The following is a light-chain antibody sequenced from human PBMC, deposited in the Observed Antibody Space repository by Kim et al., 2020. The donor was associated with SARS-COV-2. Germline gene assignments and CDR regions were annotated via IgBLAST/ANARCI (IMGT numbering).Light chain of an antibody. CDR1: TCNVGNNY. CDR2: DND. CDR3: GTWDSSMSAVI. V-gene: IGLV1-51*01. J-gene: IGLJ2*01. Sequence: GETVTIICSGSTCNVGNNYVSWYQQVPETGPKLLIYDNDKRPSVIPVRFAGSKSGTADTLGITRLQTGDEADYDCGTWDSSMSAVIFGGGTQLTVL.